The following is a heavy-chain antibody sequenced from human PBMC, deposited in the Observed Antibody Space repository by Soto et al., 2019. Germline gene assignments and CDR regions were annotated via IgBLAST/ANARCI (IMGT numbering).Heavy chain of an antibody. V-gene: IGHV3-33*01. CDR1: GFTFSSYG. CDR2: IWYDGSNK. Sequence: PGGSLRLSCAASGFTFSSYGMHWVRQAPGKGLEWVEVIWYDGSNKYYADSVKGRFTISRDNSKNTLFLQMSSLRAEDTAVFYCAREQRQHYYDFWSGSWFDPWGQGTLVTVSS. D-gene: IGHD3-3*01. CDR3: AREQRQHYYDFWSGSWFDP. J-gene: IGHJ5*02.